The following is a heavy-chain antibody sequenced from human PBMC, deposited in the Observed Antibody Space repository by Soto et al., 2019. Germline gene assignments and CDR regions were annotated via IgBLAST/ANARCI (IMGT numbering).Heavy chain of an antibody. D-gene: IGHD3-10*01. CDR2: IIPIFGTA. J-gene: IGHJ5*02. V-gene: IGHV1-69*06. Sequence: QVQLVQSGAEVKKPGSSVKVSCKASGGTFSSYAISWGRQAPGQGLEWMGGIIPIFGTANYARKFQGRVTITADKSKSTAYMELSSLRSEDTAVYYCSRDLLWFGSRGGFGPWGQGTLVTVSA. CDR3: SRDLLWFGSRGGFGP. CDR1: GGTFSSYA.